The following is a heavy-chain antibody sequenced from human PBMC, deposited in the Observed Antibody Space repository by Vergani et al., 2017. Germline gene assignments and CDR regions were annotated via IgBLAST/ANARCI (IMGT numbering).Heavy chain of an antibody. J-gene: IGHJ6*03. Sequence: QVQLVQSGAEVKKPGASVKVSCKASGYTFTGYYMHWVRQAPGQGLEWMGWINPNSGGTNYAQKFQGRVTMTRDTSISTAYMELRSLRSDDTAVYYCARDQAAAGPTNYYYYYMDVWGKGTTVTVSS. CDR3: ARDQAAAGPTNYYYYYMDV. CDR1: GYTFTGYY. V-gene: IGHV1-2*02. CDR2: INPNSGGT. D-gene: IGHD6-13*01.